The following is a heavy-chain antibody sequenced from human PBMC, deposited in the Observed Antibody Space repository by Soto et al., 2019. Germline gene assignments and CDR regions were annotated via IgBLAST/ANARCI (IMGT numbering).Heavy chain of an antibody. J-gene: IGHJ4*02. V-gene: IGHV1-69*13. CDR2: IIPIFGTA. CDR1: GGTFSSYA. CDR3: ARQRATTVAPFDY. Sequence: SVKVSCKASGGTFSSYAISWVRQAPGQGLEWMGGIIPIFGTANYAQKFQGRVTITADESTSTAYMELSSLRSEDTAVYYCARQRATTVAPFDYWGQGTLVTVPQ. D-gene: IGHD4-17*01.